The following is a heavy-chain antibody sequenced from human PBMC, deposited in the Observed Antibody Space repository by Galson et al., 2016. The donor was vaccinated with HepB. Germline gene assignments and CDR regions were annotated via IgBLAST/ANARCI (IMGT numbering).Heavy chain of an antibody. CDR3: ARDGPSQHIFPLPAAPHY. CDR1: GFTFSSYA. Sequence: SLRLSCAASGFTFSSYAMYWVRQAPGKGLEWVSFISYVGSNENYADSVKGRFTISRDNSKNTLYLQMNNLRPDDTAIYYCARDGPSQHIFPLPAAPHYWGQGTLVTVSS. J-gene: IGHJ4*02. CDR2: ISYVGSNE. D-gene: IGHD2-2*01. V-gene: IGHV3-30*04.